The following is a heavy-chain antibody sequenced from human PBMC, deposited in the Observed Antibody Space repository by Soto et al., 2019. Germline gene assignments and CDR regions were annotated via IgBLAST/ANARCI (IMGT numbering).Heavy chain of an antibody. CDR3: AREGGYCSSTSCYLGYYYGMDV. V-gene: IGHV1-46*01. D-gene: IGHD2-2*01. CDR1: GYTFTSYY. Sequence: APVKVSCKASGYTFTSYYMHWVRQAPGQRLEWMGIINPSGGSTSYAQKFQGRVTMTRDTSTSTVYMELSSLRSEDTAVYYCAREGGYCSSTSCYLGYYYGMDVWGQGTTVTVSS. J-gene: IGHJ6*02. CDR2: INPSGGST.